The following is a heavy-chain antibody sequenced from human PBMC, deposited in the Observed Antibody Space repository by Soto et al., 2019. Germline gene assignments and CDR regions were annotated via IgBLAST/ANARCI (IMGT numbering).Heavy chain of an antibody. Sequence: ASVKVSRQASGYTFTNNVIHWLRQAPGQTLEWMGWIHTAKGNTKYSQRFEARVTLTRDTAASTAYMELNSLRFDDTAVDYCARDPIWTYNWNYFDHWGQGALVTVSS. CDR1: GYTFTNNV. CDR2: IHTAKGNT. CDR3: ARDPIWTYNWNYFDH. V-gene: IGHV1-3*04. D-gene: IGHD1-20*01. J-gene: IGHJ4*02.